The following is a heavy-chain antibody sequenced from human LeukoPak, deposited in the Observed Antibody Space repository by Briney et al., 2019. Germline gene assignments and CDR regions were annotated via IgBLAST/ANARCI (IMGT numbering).Heavy chain of an antibody. D-gene: IGHD5-24*01. CDR3: ARLRRDGYNKLLDY. V-gene: IGHV4-59*08. CDR1: GGSISSYY. J-gene: IGHJ4*02. Sequence: SETLSLTCTVSGGSISSYYWSWNRQPPGKGLEWIGYIYYSGSTNYNPSLKSRVTKSVDPSKNQFSLKLSSVTAADTAVYYCARLRRDGYNKLLDYWGQGTLVTVSS. CDR2: IYYSGST.